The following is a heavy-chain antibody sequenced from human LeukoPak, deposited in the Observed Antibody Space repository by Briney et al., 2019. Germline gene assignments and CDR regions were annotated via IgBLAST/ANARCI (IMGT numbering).Heavy chain of an antibody. V-gene: IGHV4-34*01. CDR2: INHSGST. CDR1: GGSFSGYY. CDR3: ARDRGKRLLWFGELFVDY. J-gene: IGHJ4*02. Sequence: SETLSLTCAVYGGSFSGYYWSWIRQPPGKGLEWIGEINHSGSTNYNPSLKSRVTISVDTSKNQFSLKLSSVTAADTAVYYCARDRGKRLLWFGELFVDYWGQGTPVTVSS. D-gene: IGHD3-10*01.